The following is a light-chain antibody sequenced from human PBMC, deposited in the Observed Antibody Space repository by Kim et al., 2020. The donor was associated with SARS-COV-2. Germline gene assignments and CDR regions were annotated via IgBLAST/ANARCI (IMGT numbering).Light chain of an antibody. CDR3: YSAADNNVV. V-gene: IGLV3-27*01. Sequence: SSELTQPSSVSVSPGQTARITCSGDVLAKKYARWFQQKPGQAPVLVIYKDSERPSGTPERFSGSSSGTTVTLTISGAQVEDEADYYCYSAADNNVVFGGGTQLTVL. J-gene: IGLJ2*01. CDR2: KDS. CDR1: VLAKKY.